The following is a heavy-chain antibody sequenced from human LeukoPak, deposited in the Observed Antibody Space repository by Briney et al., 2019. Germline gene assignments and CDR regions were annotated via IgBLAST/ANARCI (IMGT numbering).Heavy chain of an antibody. D-gene: IGHD3-16*01. CDR2: INPSGGST. J-gene: IGHJ4*02. CDR1: GYTFTSCY. CDR3: ARERGTWYYFDY. Sequence: ASVKVSCKASGYTFTSCYMHWVRQAPGQGLEWMGIINPSGGSTSYAQKFQGRVTMTRDTSTSTVYMELSSLRSEDTAVYYCARERGTWYYFDYWGQGTLVTVSS. V-gene: IGHV1-46*01.